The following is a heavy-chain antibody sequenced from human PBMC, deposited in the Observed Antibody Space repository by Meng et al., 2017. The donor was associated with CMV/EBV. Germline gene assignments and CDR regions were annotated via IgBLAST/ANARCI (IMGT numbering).Heavy chain of an antibody. Sequence: ASVKVSCKASGYTFTGYYMHWVRQAPGQGLEWMGWINPNSGGTNYAQKFQGRVTMTRDTSISTAYMELSRLRSDDTAVYYCARAEWELTRDHGMDVWGQGTTVTVSS. CDR3: ARAEWELTRDHGMDV. CDR2: INPNSGGT. J-gene: IGHJ6*02. CDR1: GYTFTGYY. D-gene: IGHD1-26*01. V-gene: IGHV1-2*02.